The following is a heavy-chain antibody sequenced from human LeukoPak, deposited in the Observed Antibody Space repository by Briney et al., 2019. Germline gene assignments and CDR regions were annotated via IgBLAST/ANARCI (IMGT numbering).Heavy chain of an antibody. CDR2: IWYDGSNK. CDR3: ARTREQWQVLDY. J-gene: IGHJ4*02. CDR1: GFTFSSYA. Sequence: GGSLRLSCAASGFTFSSYAMHWVRQAPGKGLEWVAVIWYDGSNKYYADSVKGRFAMSRDNSNNMVYLQMNSLRVEDTAVYYCARTREQWQVLDYWGQGTLVTVSS. D-gene: IGHD6-19*01. V-gene: IGHV3-30*09.